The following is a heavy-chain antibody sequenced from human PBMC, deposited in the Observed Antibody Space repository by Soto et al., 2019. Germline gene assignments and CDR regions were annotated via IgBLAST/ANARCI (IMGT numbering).Heavy chain of an antibody. CDR3: AKPHSSSWSYYYYGMDV. D-gene: IGHD6-13*01. CDR1: GFTFSCYE. CDR2: ISSSGSTI. Sequence: GGSLRLSCAASGFTFSCYEMNWVRQAPGKGLEWVSYISSSGSTIYYADSVKGRFTISRDNAKNSLYLQMNSLRAEDTAVYYCAKPHSSSWSYYYYGMDVWGQGTTVTVSS. V-gene: IGHV3-48*03. J-gene: IGHJ6*02.